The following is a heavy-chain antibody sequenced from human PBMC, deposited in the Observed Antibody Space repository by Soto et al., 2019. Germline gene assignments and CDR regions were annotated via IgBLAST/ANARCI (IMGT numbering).Heavy chain of an antibody. V-gene: IGHV4-31*03. CDR1: GGSISSGGYY. CDR2: IYYSGST. CDR3: ARVGGYYYPNWFDP. J-gene: IGHJ5*02. D-gene: IGHD3-22*01. Sequence: SETLSLTCTFSGGSISSGGYYWSWIRQHPGKGLEWIGYIYYSGSTYYNPSLKSRVTISVDTSKNQFSLKLSSVTAADTAVYYCARVGGYYYPNWFDPWGQGTLVTVSS.